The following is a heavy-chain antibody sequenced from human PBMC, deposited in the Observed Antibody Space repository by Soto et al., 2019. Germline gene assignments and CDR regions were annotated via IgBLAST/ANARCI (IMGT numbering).Heavy chain of an antibody. CDR2: MSHSGGS. CDR1: GGFVSSGSYY. D-gene: IGHD1-1*01. CDR3: ARVERGTATTVVDAFDI. Sequence: QVQLQQWGAGLLKPSETLSLTCAVYGGFVSSGSYYWSWIRQPPGKGLEWIGEMSHSGGSHFNPSLNGRVTISIDMSMNQFSHKMRSVTPADTALYYCARVERGTATTVVDAFDIWGPGTMVTVSS. J-gene: IGHJ3*02. V-gene: IGHV4-34*01.